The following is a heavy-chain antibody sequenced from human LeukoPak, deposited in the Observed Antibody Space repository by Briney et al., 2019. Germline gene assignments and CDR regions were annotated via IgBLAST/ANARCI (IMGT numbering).Heavy chain of an antibody. Sequence: KPSETLSLSCTVSGASISNSRDYWGWIRQPPGKGLEWIGSIFFSGSTYYNPSLKSRAAISVDSSKNQFSLKLSSVTAADTAFYYCARHVGIAVAGPIEYWGQGTLVPVSS. J-gene: IGHJ4*02. CDR3: ARHVGIAVAGPIEY. D-gene: IGHD6-19*01. CDR2: IFFSGST. CDR1: GASISNSRDY. V-gene: IGHV4-39*01.